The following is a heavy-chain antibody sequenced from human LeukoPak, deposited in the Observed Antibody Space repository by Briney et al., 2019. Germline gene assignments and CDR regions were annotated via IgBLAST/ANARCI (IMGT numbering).Heavy chain of an antibody. CDR3: ATGGGLVATILGTFFDY. V-gene: IGHV1-18*01. CDR2: ISAYNGNT. CDR1: GYTFTSYG. D-gene: IGHD5-12*01. Sequence: GASVKVSCKASGYTFTSYGISWVRQAPGQGLEWMGWISAYNGNTNYAQKFQGRVTMTEDTSTDTAYMELSSLRSEDTAVYYCATGGGLVATILGTFFDYWGQGTLVTVSS. J-gene: IGHJ4*02.